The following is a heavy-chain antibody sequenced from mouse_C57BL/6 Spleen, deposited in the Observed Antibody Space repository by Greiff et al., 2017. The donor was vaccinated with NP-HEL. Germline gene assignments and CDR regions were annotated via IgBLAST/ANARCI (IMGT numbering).Heavy chain of an antibody. CDR2: ISSGSSTI. V-gene: IGHV5-17*01. D-gene: IGHD1-1*01. Sequence: EVMLVESGGGLVKPGGSLKLSCAASGFTFSDYGMHWVRQAPEKGLEWVAYISSGSSTIYYADTVKGRFTISSDNAKNTLFLQMTSLRSEDTAMYYCATITTVVEAMDYWGQGTSVTVSS. J-gene: IGHJ4*01. CDR3: ATITTVVEAMDY. CDR1: GFTFSDYG.